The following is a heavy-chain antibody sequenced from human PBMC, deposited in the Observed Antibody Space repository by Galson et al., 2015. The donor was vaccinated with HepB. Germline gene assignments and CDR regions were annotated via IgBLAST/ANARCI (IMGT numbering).Heavy chain of an antibody. CDR2: ISGSGGST. V-gene: IGHV3-23*01. CDR1: GFTFSSYA. CDR3: AKGLRSGNSGHDAFDI. J-gene: IGHJ3*02. D-gene: IGHD4-23*01. Sequence: TLRLSCAASGFTFSSYAMSWVRQAPGKGLEWVSAISGSGGSTYYADSVKGRFTISRDNSKNTLYLQMNSLRAEDTAVYYCAKGLRSGNSGHDAFDIWGQGTMVTVSS.